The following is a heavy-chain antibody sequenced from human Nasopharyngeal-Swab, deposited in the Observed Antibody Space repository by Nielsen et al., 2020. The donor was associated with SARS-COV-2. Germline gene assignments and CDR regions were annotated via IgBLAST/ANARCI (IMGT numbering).Heavy chain of an antibody. CDR2: ITADGAAT. D-gene: IGHD5-24*01. CDR1: GFTFRSYA. CDR3: GRYGYNAALDY. J-gene: IGHJ4*02. V-gene: IGHV3-23*01. Sequence: GESLKISCVVSGFTFRSYAMTWVRLAPGKGLELVSVITADGAATAYVDSVKGRFTISRDNAKNSLYLQMNTLRVEDTAVYYCGRYGYNAALDYWGQGTLVTVSS.